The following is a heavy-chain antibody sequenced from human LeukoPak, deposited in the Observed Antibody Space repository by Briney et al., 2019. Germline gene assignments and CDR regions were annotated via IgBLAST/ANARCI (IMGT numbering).Heavy chain of an antibody. CDR1: GGSFSGYY. CDR2: INDSGST. D-gene: IGHD3-10*01. J-gene: IGHJ5*02. V-gene: IGHV4-34*01. Sequence: PSETLSLTCAVYGGSFSGYYWSWIRQPPGKGLEWIGEINDSGSTNYNPSLKSRVTISVDTSKNQFSLKLSSVTAADTAVYYCARDAWDTIGIWLGELLHPNWFDPWGQGTLVTVSS. CDR3: ARDAWDTIGIWLGELLHPNWFDP.